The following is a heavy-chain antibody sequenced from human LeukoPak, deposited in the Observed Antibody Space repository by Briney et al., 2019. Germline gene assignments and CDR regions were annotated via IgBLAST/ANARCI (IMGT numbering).Heavy chain of an antibody. CDR1: GGSISTYY. CDR2: IHYSGSS. Sequence: ETLSLTCTVSGGSISTYYWSWIRQPPGKGLEWIGYIHYSGSSNYNPSLKSRVTISLDTSKNQFSLKLSSVTAADTAVYYCARGAAATYWGQGTLVTVSS. J-gene: IGHJ4*02. D-gene: IGHD6-13*01. CDR3: ARGAAATY. V-gene: IGHV4-59*01.